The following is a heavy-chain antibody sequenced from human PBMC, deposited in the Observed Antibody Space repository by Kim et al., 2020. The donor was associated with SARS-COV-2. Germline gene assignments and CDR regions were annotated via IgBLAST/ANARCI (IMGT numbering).Heavy chain of an antibody. J-gene: IGHJ5*02. Sequence: GGSLRLSCSASGITVSNNYLNWVRQAPGKGLEWVSVLYRGGRADYADSVKGRFTMSSDTSKNTVYLQMNSLRVADTVVYYCTRSHAVAGTGNWFDPWGQG. CDR2: LYRGGRA. CDR1: GITVSNNY. D-gene: IGHD6-19*01. V-gene: IGHV3-53*01. CDR3: TRSHAVAGTGNWFDP.